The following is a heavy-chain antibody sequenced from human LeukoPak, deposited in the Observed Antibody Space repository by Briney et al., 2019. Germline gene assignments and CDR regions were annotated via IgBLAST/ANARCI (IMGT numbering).Heavy chain of an antibody. V-gene: IGHV3-33*01. Sequence: GRSLRLSCAASGFTFSSYGMHWVRQAPGKGLEWVAVIWYDGSNKYYADSVKGRLTISRDNSKNTLYLQMNSLRAEDTAVYYCARSRGIVVPAAMFDYWGQGTLVTVSS. D-gene: IGHD2-2*01. CDR1: GFTFSSYG. J-gene: IGHJ4*02. CDR2: IWYDGSNK. CDR3: ARSRGIVVPAAMFDY.